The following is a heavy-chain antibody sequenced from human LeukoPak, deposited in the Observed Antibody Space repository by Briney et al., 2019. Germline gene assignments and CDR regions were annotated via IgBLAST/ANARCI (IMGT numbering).Heavy chain of an antibody. J-gene: IGHJ4*02. CDR2: ISSSSSTI. D-gene: IGHD6-19*01. Sequence: PGGSLRLSCAASGFTFSSYSMNWVRQAPGKGLEWVSYISSSSSTIYYADSVKGRFTISRDNAKNSLYLQMNSLRAEDTAVYYCARVGSSGRRVYFDYWGQGTLVTVSS. V-gene: IGHV3-48*01. CDR1: GFTFSSYS. CDR3: ARVGSSGRRVYFDY.